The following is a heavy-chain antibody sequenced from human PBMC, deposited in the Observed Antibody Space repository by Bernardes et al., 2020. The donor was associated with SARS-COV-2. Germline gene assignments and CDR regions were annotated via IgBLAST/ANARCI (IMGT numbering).Heavy chain of an antibody. Sequence: ASVKVSCKASGYTFTSYDINWVRHATGQGLEWMGWMNPNSGNTGYAQKFQGRVTMTRNTSISTAYMELSSLRSEDTAVYYCARRGSGYKNYGMDVWGQGTTVTVSS. D-gene: IGHD5-12*01. CDR2: MNPNSGNT. CDR3: ARRGSGYKNYGMDV. J-gene: IGHJ6*02. CDR1: GYTFTSYD. V-gene: IGHV1-8*01.